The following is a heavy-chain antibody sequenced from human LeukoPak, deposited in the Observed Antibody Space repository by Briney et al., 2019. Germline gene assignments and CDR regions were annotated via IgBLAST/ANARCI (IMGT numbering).Heavy chain of an antibody. CDR3: AKVQRVIVVVISYYFDY. CDR1: GFTFSSYA. Sequence: GGSLRLSCAASGFTFSSYAMHWVRQAPGKGLEWVAVISYDGSNKYYADSVKGRFTISRDNSKNTLYLQMNSLRAEDTAVYYCAKVQRVIVVVISYYFDYWGQGTLVTVSS. J-gene: IGHJ4*02. D-gene: IGHD3-22*01. V-gene: IGHV3-30-3*01. CDR2: ISYDGSNK.